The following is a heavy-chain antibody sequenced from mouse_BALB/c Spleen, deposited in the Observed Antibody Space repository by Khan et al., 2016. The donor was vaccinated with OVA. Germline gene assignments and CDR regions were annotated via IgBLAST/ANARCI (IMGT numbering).Heavy chain of an antibody. J-gene: IGHJ3*01. D-gene: IGHD4-1*01. CDR2: IISYSGYT. CDR1: GFTFSSYS. V-gene: IGHV5-6*01. CDR3: ADDLTGSMDY. Sequence: EVQLLESGRDLVKPGESLKLSCAASGFTFSSYSMSWVRQTPDKRLEWVASIISYSGYTYYPDSVKGRFTISRDNAKNPLYLQMNDLKTEDTATYSCADDLTGSMDYWGQGTPVTVSA.